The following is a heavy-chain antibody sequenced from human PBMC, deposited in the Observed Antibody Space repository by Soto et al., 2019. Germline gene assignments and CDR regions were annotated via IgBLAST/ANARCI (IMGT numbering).Heavy chain of an antibody. D-gene: IGHD1-1*01. CDR2: IYYSGST. V-gene: IGHV4-61*01. CDR1: GGSVSSGSYY. CDR3: ARYRWNDGQKHYYYYYGMDV. J-gene: IGHJ6*02. Sequence: SSETLSLTCTVSGGSVSSGSYYWSWIRQPPGKGLEWIGYIYYSGSTNYNPSLKSRVTISVDTSKNQFSLKLSSVTAADTAVYYCARYRWNDGQKHYYYYYGMDVWGQGTTVTVSS.